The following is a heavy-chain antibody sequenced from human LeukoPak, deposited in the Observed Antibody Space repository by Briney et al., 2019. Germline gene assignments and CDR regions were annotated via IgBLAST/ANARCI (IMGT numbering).Heavy chain of an antibody. Sequence: ASVKVSCKASGGTFSSYAISWVRQAPGQGLEWMGRIIPILGIANYAQKFQGRVTITADKSTSTAYMELSSLRSEDTAVYYCARGDYSNSYYYYGMDVWGQGTTVTVSS. J-gene: IGHJ6*02. V-gene: IGHV1-69*04. CDR2: IIPILGIA. D-gene: IGHD4-4*01. CDR1: GGTFSSYA. CDR3: ARGDYSNSYYYYGMDV.